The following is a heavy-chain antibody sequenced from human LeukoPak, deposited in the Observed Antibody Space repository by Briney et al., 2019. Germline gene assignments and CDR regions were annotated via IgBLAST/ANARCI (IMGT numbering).Heavy chain of an antibody. D-gene: IGHD5-18*01. CDR2: IYSTGTT. CDR3: ARDLSLAGHNYGIDY. V-gene: IGHV4-4*07. J-gene: IGHJ4*02. CDR1: GGSISGYY. Sequence: PSETLSLTCTVSGGSISGYYWTWIRQPAGKVLEWIGRIYSTGTTNYNPSLKSRVTMSVDKSKNQFSLKLNSVTAADTALYYCARDLSLAGHNYGIDYWGQGTLVTVSS.